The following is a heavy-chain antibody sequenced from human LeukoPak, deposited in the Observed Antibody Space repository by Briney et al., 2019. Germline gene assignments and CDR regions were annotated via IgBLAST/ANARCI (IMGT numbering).Heavy chain of an antibody. CDR2: INPNSGGT. CDR3: ARDNDSRDPPHFDY. D-gene: IGHD3-16*01. CDR1: GYTFTGYY. J-gene: IGHJ4*02. Sequence: ASVKVSCKTSGYTFTGYYMHWVRQAPGQGLEWMGWINPNSGGTNYAQKFRGRVTITADKSTRTAYMELSSLRSEDTAVYYCARDNDSRDPPHFDYWGQGTLVTVSS. V-gene: IGHV1-2*02.